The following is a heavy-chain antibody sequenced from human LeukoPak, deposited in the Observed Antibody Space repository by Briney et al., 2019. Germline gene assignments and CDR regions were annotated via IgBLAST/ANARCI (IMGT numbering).Heavy chain of an antibody. CDR3: ARDERFCNGDNHYPDLGY. CDR2: INPNTGDT. V-gene: IGHV1-2*02. CDR1: GYTFTDYY. D-gene: IGHD2-15*01. J-gene: IGHJ4*02. Sequence: ASVKVSCKASGYTFTDYYIHWVRQAPGQGLEWMGWINPNTGDTRYGQKFQGRVTLTRDTSIRTTYMELSSLRSDDTAVYYCARDERFCNGDNHYPDLGYWGQGTLVTVSS.